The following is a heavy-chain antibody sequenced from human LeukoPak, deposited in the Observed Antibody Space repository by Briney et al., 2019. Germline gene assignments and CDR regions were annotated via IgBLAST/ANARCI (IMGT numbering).Heavy chain of an antibody. CDR1: GYTFTGYY. V-gene: IGHV1-2*06. Sequence: ASVKVSCKASGYTFTGYYMHWVRQAPGQGLEWMGRINPNSGGTNYAQKFQGRVTMTRDTSISTAYMELSRLRSDVTAVYYCARPTPQGGAFDYWGQGTLVTVSS. CDR3: ARPTPQGGAFDY. J-gene: IGHJ4*02. D-gene: IGHD1-26*01. CDR2: INPNSGGT.